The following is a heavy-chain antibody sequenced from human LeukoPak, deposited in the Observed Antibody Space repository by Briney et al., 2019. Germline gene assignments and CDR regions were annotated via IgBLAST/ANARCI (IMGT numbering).Heavy chain of an antibody. D-gene: IGHD4-4*01. CDR2: IYHSGST. J-gene: IGHJ4*02. V-gene: IGHV4-30-2*01. CDR3: ARGTVTTFLGYYFDY. CDR1: GGSISSGGYS. Sequence: SETLSLTCAVSGGSISSGGYSWSWIRQPPGKGLEWIGYIYHSGSTYYNPSLKSRVTISVDRSKNQFSLKLSSVTAADTVVYYCARGTVTTFLGYYFDYWGQGTLVTVSS.